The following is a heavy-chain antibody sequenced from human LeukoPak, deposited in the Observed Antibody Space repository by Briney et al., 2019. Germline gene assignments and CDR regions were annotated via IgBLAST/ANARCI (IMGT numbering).Heavy chain of an antibody. CDR3: ARGRGSGSYYD. D-gene: IGHD3-10*01. V-gene: IGHV4-31*03. CDR2: IYYSGST. Sequence: NPSETLSLTCTVSGGSISSGGYYWSWIRQHPGKGLEWIGYIYYSGSTYYNPSLKSRVTISVDTSKNQFSLKLSSVTAADTAVYYCARGRGSGSYYDWGQGTLVTVSS. CDR1: GGSISSGGYY. J-gene: IGHJ4*02.